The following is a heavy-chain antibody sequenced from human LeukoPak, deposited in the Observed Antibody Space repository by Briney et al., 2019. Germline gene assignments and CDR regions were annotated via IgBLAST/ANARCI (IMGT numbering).Heavy chain of an antibody. J-gene: IGHJ6*03. D-gene: IGHD5-12*01. CDR3: AIFVATIPYYYYYYMDV. CDR1: GGTFSSYA. V-gene: IGHV1-69*05. Sequence: SVKVSCKASGGTFSSYAISWVRQAPGQGLEWMGGIIPIFGTANYAQKFQGRVTITTDESTSTAYMELSSLRSEDTAVYYCAIFVATIPYYYYYYMDVWGKGTTVTVSS. CDR2: IIPIFGTA.